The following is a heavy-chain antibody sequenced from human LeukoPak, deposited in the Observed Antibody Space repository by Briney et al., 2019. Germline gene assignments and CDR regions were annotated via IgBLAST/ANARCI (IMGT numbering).Heavy chain of an antibody. J-gene: IGHJ4*02. CDR1: GFTFSNYW. CDR2: IKQDGSEK. V-gene: IGHV3-7*01. D-gene: IGHD6-19*01. CDR3: ARNLGYSSGWYHTY. Sequence: PGGSLRLSCAASGFTFSNYWMSWVRQAPGKGLEWVANIKQDGSEKYYVDSVKGRLTISRDNAKNSLYLQMNSLRAEDTAVYYCARNLGYSSGWYHTYWGQGTLVTVSS.